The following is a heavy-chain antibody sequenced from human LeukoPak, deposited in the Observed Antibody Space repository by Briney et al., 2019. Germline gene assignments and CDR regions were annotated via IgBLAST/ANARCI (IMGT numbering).Heavy chain of an antibody. CDR1: GFTFSSYA. V-gene: IGHV3-23*01. CDR3: AKGSSNWRDYYYFDY. D-gene: IGHD6-13*01. J-gene: IGHJ4*02. Sequence: SGGSLRLSCAASGFTFSSYAVSWVRLAPGKGLAWVSAISDSGGSTQYADSVKGRFIISRDNSRNTLYLQMNSLRVEDTAVYYCAKGSSNWRDYYYFDYWGQGTLVTVSS. CDR2: ISDSGGST.